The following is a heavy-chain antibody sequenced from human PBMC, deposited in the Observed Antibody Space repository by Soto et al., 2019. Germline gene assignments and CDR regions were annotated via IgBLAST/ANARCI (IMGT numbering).Heavy chain of an antibody. CDR2: IIPIFGTA. CDR1: GGTFSSYA. D-gene: IGHD3-22*01. Sequence: QVQLVQSGAEVKKPGSSVKVSCKASGGTFSSYAISWVRQAPGQGLEWMGGIIPIFGTANYAQKFQGRVTITADEATSTAYMELSSLRSEDTAVYYCARDGTYYYDSSGSVFYGMDVWGQGTTVTVSS. V-gene: IGHV1-69*01. CDR3: ARDGTYYYDSSGSVFYGMDV. J-gene: IGHJ6*02.